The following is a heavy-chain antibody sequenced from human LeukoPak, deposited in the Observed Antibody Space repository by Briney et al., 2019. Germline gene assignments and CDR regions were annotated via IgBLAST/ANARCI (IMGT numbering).Heavy chain of an antibody. Sequence: GGSLRLSCAASGFTFSDYSLIWVRQAPGKGLEWVSCISGDSRYIYYADSLKGRSTISRDNAQNSLYLHMNNLRAEDTAVYYCARGPFSSSWSEFDYWGQGTLVTVSS. V-gene: IGHV3-21*06. CDR3: ARGPFSSSWSEFDY. J-gene: IGHJ4*02. D-gene: IGHD6-13*01. CDR1: GFTFSDYS. CDR2: ISGDSRYI.